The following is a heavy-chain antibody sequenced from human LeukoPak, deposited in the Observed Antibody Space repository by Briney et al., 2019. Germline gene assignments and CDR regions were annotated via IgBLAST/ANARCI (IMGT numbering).Heavy chain of an antibody. J-gene: IGHJ4*02. CDR3: ARVRGYGSGSYYKY. Sequence: GGSLRLSCAASGFTFSSYGMHWVRQAPGKGLEWVAVISYDGSNKYYADSVKGRFTISRDNAKNSLYLQMNSLRAEDTAVYYCARVRGYGSGSYYKYWGQGTLVTVSS. D-gene: IGHD3-10*01. CDR2: ISYDGSNK. V-gene: IGHV3-30*03. CDR1: GFTFSSYG.